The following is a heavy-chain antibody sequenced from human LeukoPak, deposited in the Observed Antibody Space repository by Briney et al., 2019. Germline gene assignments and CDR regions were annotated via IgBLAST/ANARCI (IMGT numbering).Heavy chain of an antibody. CDR1: GFTFSSYW. V-gene: IGHV3-7*01. CDR3: ARESGGPFDF. J-gene: IGHJ4*02. CDR2: IKQDGSEK. D-gene: IGHD3-10*01. Sequence: PGGSLRLSCAASGFTFSSYWMSWVRLAPGKGLEWVANIKQDGSEKYYVDSVKGRFTISRDNAKNSLYLEINSLTADDTAVYYCARESGGPFDFWGQGTLVTVSS.